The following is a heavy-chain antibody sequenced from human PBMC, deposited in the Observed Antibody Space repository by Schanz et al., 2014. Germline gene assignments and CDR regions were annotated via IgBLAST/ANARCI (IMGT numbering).Heavy chain of an antibody. D-gene: IGHD6-6*01. CDR3: AREQSPYTNSSDVRYFDY. J-gene: IGHJ4*02. Sequence: QVQLVQSGAEVKKPGASVKVSCKASGYTFTSYGISWVRQAPGQGLEWMGWISPYNGNTNYAQKPQGRVTMTADTSTSSAYIDLRSLRSVDTAVYYCAREQSPYTNSSDVRYFDYWGQGSLVTVSS. CDR2: ISPYNGNT. CDR1: GYTFTSYG. V-gene: IGHV1-18*01.